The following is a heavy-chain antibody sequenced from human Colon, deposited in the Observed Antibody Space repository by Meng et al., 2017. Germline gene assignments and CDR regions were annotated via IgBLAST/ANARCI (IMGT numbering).Heavy chain of an antibody. CDR1: GGTFSSYA. J-gene: IGHJ5*02. CDR2: IIPILGTA. D-gene: IGHD2-15*01. V-gene: IGHV1-69*13. CDR3: ASPGGYCSGGSCYSGNWFDP. Sequence: SVKVSCKASGGTFSSYAISWVRQAPGQGLEWMGGIIPILGTANYAQKFQGRVTITADESTSTAYMELSSLRSEDTAVYYCASPGGYCSGGSCYSGNWFDPWGQGTLVTVSS.